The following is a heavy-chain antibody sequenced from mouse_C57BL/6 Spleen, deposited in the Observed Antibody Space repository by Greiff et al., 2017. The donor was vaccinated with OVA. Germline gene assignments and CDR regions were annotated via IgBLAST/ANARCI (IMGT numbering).Heavy chain of an antibody. Sequence: EVKVEESGPGLVKPSQSLSLTCSVTGYSITSGYYWNWIRQFPGNKLEWMGYISYDGSNNYNPSLKNRIYITSDTSKNQFFLKLNSVTTEDTATYDCARGSNYEGAWFAYWGQGTLVTVSA. J-gene: IGHJ3*01. CDR3: ARGSNYEGAWFAY. CDR2: ISYDGSN. CDR1: GYSITSGYY. D-gene: IGHD2-5*01. V-gene: IGHV3-6*01.